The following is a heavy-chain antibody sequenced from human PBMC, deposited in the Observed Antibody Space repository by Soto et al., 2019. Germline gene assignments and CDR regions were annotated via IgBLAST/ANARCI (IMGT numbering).Heavy chain of an antibody. CDR1: GYRFTSYW. Sequence: GESLKISCKGSGYRFTSYWIAWVRQMPGKGLEWVGIVYPDDSDIRYSPSFQGQVTISADRSNSTAYLQWRSLKASDPAIYFCATHLDSSCYYPDYWGQGTQVTVSS. V-gene: IGHV5-51*01. CDR2: VYPDDSDI. D-gene: IGHD3-22*01. J-gene: IGHJ4*02. CDR3: ATHLDSSCYYPDY.